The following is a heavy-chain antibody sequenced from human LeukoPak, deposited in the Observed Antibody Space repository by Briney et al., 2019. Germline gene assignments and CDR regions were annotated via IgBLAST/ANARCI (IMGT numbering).Heavy chain of an antibody. CDR2: IIPIFGTA. Sequence: ASVKVSCKASGGTFSSYAISWVRQAPGQGLEWMGGIIPIFGTANYAQKFQGRVTSNADESTSTAYMELSSLGSEDTAVYYCAYSGYDIAYYGMDVWGQGTTVTVSS. CDR3: AYSGYDIAYYGMDV. CDR1: GGTFSSYA. J-gene: IGHJ6*02. V-gene: IGHV1-69*13. D-gene: IGHD5-12*01.